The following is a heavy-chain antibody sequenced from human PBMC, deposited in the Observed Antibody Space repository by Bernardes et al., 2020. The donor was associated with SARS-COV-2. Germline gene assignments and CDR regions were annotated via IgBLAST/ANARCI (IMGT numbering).Heavy chain of an antibody. Sequence: GGSLRLSCAASGFTFSNYAMSWVRQAPGKGLEWVSGISPSGSSTYYADSVKGRFIISRDKSKSTLYLQMTTLRADDTAIYYCAKAGVDGDYDYWGQGTLVTVSS. J-gene: IGHJ4*02. CDR2: ISPSGSST. CDR3: AKAGVDGDYDY. CDR1: GFTFSNYA. V-gene: IGHV3-23*01. D-gene: IGHD4-17*01.